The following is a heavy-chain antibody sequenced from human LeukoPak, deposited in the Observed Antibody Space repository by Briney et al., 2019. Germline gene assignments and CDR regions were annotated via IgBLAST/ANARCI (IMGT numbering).Heavy chain of an antibody. CDR2: IYYSGST. CDR1: GGSISNYY. V-gene: IGHV4-59*01. D-gene: IGHD6-6*01. Sequence: AETLSLTCTVSGGSISNYYWNWIRQPPGKGLEWIGYIYYSGSTNSNPSLKSRVTISVDTSKNQFSLKLSSVTAADTAVYYCARAGQFISARQISFDYWGQGTLVSLST. CDR3: ARAGQFISARQISFDY. J-gene: IGHJ4*02.